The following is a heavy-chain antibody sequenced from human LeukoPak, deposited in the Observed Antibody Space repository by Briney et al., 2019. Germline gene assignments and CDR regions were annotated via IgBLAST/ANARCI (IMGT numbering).Heavy chain of an antibody. CDR1: GGSISSGSYY. CDR2: IYTSGST. J-gene: IGHJ4*02. V-gene: IGHV4-61*02. CDR3: ARAEYSSSWYYFDY. D-gene: IGHD6-13*01. Sequence: SETLSLACTVSGGSISSGSYYWSWIRQPAGTGLEWIGRIYTSGSTNYNPSLKSRVTISVDTSKNQFSLKLSSVTAADTAVYYCARAEYSSSWYYFDYWGQGTLVTVSS.